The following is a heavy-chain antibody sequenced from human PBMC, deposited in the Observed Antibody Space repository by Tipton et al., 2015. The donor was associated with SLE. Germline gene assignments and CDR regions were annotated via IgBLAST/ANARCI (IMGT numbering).Heavy chain of an antibody. Sequence: TLSLTCTVSGGSISSYYWSWIRQPPGKGLEWIGYIYYSGSTNYNPSLKSRVTISVDTSKNQFSLKLSSGTAADTAVYYCARWAGPAINCDYWGQGTLVTVPS. D-gene: IGHD6-19*01. CDR1: GGSISSYY. CDR2: IYYSGST. CDR3: ARWAGPAINCDY. V-gene: IGHV4-59*01. J-gene: IGHJ4*02.